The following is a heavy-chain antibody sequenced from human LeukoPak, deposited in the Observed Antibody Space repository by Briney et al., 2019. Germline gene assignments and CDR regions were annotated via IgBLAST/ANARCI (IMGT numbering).Heavy chain of an antibody. CDR3: ARDSRQQLFDY. D-gene: IGHD4-11*01. CDR1: GFTFSSYE. J-gene: IGHJ4*02. Sequence: GSLRLSCAASGFTFSSYEMNWVRQPPGKGLEWLSYISSSGGTIYYADSVKGRFTISRDNAKSSLYLQMNGLRAEDTAVYYCARDSRQQLFDYWGQGTLVTVSS. V-gene: IGHV3-48*03. CDR2: ISSSGGTI.